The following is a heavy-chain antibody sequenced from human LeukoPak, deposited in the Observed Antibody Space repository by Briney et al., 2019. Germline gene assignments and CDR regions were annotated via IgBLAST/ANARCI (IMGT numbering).Heavy chain of an antibody. Sequence: SETLSLTCTVSGGSISSSSYYWGWIRQPPGKGLEWIGSIYYSGSTYYNPSLKSRVTISVDTSKNQFCLKLSSVTAADTAVYYCARVLSWKFDYWGQGTLVTVSS. CDR1: GGSISSSSYY. V-gene: IGHV4-39*07. CDR3: ARVLSWKFDY. D-gene: IGHD1-1*01. CDR2: IYYSGST. J-gene: IGHJ4*02.